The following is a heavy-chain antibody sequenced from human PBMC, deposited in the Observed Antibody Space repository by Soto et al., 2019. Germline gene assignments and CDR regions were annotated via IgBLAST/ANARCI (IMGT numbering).Heavy chain of an antibody. CDR2: IYYRGST. CDR1: GGSISSGVYC. D-gene: IGHD4-17*01. CDR3: ARGRDYSDYGFDY. J-gene: IGHJ4*02. V-gene: IGHV4-30-4*01. Sequence: QVHLQEPGPGLVEPSQTLSLTCTVSGGSISSGVYCWGWIRQPPGQVLEWIGYIYYRGSTYYNPSLKSRVTISVDTSKNQFSQKRSSVTAADTAVYYCARGRDYSDYGFDYWGQGTLVTVSS.